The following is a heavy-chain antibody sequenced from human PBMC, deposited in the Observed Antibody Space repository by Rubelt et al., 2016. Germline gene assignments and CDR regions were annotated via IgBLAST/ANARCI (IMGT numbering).Heavy chain of an antibody. J-gene: IGHJ4*02. CDR1: GFAFSNCA. CDR3: AKGSNSGLPYYFDF. V-gene: IGHV3-23*04. CDR2: ITDDGGST. Sequence: VQLVESGGGVVQPGRSLRLSCAASGFAFSNCAMGWVRQAPGKGLEWVSAITDDGGSTFHADSGKGRVTSSGDNSKNTLDVHMGRLGAWDTAVYYWAKGSNSGLPYYFDFWGQGTVVTVSS. D-gene: IGHD5-12*01.